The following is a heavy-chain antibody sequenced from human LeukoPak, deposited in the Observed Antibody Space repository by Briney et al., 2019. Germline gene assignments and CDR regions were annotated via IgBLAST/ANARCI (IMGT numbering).Heavy chain of an antibody. CDR3: ARDPNGDYIGAFEI. CDR2: ISGAGATT. V-gene: IGHV3-23*01. CDR1: GFIFSNYA. D-gene: IGHD4-17*01. Sequence: PGGSLRLSCAASGFIFSNYAMMWLRQAPGKGLEWVSAISGAGATTLYADSVKGRFTISRDNSRNTLYLQMSSLRVEDTAVYYCARDPNGDYIGAFEIWGQGTMVTVSS. J-gene: IGHJ3*02.